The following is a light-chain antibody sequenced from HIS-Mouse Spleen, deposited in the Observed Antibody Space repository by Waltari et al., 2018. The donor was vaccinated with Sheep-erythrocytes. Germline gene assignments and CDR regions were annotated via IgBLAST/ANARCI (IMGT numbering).Light chain of an antibody. Sequence: SYELTQPPSVSVSPGQTARITCSGDALPKQYSYWYQQKTGQAPVLVIYEDSKRPSGTPERFSGSTSGTMATLTISGAQVEDEADYYCYSTDSSGNHWVFGGGTKLTVL. J-gene: IGLJ3*02. CDR2: EDS. V-gene: IGLV3-10*01. CDR3: YSTDSSGNHWV. CDR1: ALPKQY.